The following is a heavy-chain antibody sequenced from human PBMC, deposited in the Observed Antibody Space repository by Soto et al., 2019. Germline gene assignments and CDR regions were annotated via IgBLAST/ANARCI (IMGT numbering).Heavy chain of an antibody. CDR1: GGSFSGYY. Sequence: PSETLSLTCAVYGGSFSGYYWSWIRQPPGRGLEWIGEINHSGSTNYNPSLKSRVTISVDKSKNQFSLKLSAVTAADTAVYYCARGRGGYRTYYYYYGLDVWGQGTTVTVSS. CDR2: INHSGST. V-gene: IGHV4-34*01. CDR3: ARGRGGYRTYYYYYGLDV. D-gene: IGHD3-22*01. J-gene: IGHJ6*02.